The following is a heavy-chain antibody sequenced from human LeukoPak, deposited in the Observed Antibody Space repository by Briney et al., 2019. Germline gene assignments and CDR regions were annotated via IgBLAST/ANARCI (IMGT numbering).Heavy chain of an antibody. CDR2: IYRSGST. D-gene: IGHD3-16*01. Sequence: SETLSLTCTVFGYSVSRGYYWGWIRQPPGKGLEWFGTIYRSGSTYVNPSLRSGITLSVDTPKNQSSLKLSSVSDANTAVYYCVRALLDAYDYDFDSWGQGTLVTVSS. CDR1: GYSVSRGYY. CDR3: VRALLDAYDYDFDS. J-gene: IGHJ4*02. V-gene: IGHV4-38-2*02.